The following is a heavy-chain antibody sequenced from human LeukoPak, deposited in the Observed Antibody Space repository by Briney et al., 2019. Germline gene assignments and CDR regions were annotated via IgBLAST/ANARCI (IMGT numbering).Heavy chain of an antibody. CDR3: ARVGVVRQSTGHIDY. CDR1: GFTFSSYS. V-gene: IGHV3-21*01. D-gene: IGHD2-15*01. Sequence: GGSLRLSCAASGFTFSSYSMNWVRQAPGKGLEWVSSISSSSSYIYYADSVKGRFTISRDNAKNSLYLQMNSLRAEDTAVYYCARVGVVRQSTGHIDYWGQGTLVTVSS. CDR2: ISSSSSYI. J-gene: IGHJ4*02.